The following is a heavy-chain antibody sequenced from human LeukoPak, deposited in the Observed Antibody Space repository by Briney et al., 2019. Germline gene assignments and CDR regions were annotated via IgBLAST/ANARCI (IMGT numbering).Heavy chain of an antibody. CDR1: GYSFTSYW. V-gene: IGHV5-51*01. CDR3: ARQGLDDYVWGSYRYNFDY. J-gene: IGHJ4*02. CDR2: IYPGDSDT. D-gene: IGHD3-16*02. Sequence: GESLKISCKGSGYSFTSYWIGWVRQMPGKGLEWMGIIYPGDSDTRNSPSFQGQVTISADKSTSTAYLQWSSLKASDTAMYYCARQGLDDYVWGSYRYNFDYWGQGTLVTVSS.